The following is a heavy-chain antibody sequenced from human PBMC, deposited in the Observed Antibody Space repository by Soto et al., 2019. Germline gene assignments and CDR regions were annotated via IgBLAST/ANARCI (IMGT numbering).Heavy chain of an antibody. CDR2: ISYDGSNK. Sequence: GGSLRLSCAASGFTFSSYGMHWVRQAPGKGLEWVAVISYDGSNKYYADSVKGRFTISRDNSKNTLYLQMNSLRAEDTAVYYCAKDKGSGSYYDWYFDLWGRGTLVTVSS. CDR1: GFTFSSYG. V-gene: IGHV3-30*18. CDR3: AKDKGSGSYYDWYFDL. J-gene: IGHJ2*01. D-gene: IGHD1-26*01.